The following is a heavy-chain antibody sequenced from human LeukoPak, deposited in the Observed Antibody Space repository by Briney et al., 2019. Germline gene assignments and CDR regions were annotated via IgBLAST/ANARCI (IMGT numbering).Heavy chain of an antibody. V-gene: IGHV4-39*01. CDR3: ARMREYDFWSGYYSSFYY. J-gene: IGHJ4*02. Sequence: SETLSLTCTVSGGSISSSSYYWGWIRQPPGKGLEWIGSIYYSGSTYYNPSLKSRVTISVDTSKNQFSLKLSSVTAADTAVYYCARMREYDFWSGYYSSFYYWGQGTLVTVSS. CDR1: GGSISSSSYY. D-gene: IGHD3-3*01. CDR2: IYYSGST.